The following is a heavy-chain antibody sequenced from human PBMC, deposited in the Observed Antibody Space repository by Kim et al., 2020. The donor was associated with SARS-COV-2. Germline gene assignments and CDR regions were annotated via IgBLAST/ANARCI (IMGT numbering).Heavy chain of an antibody. CDR2: ISDNGGGT. CDR1: GFTFSSYA. D-gene: IGHD3-10*01. J-gene: IGHJ4*02. CDR3: AKSGSGSYYSGIGY. Sequence: GGSLRLSCAASGFTFSSYAMRWVRQAPGKGLEWVSVISDNGGGTYYADSVKGRFTISRDNSKNTLYLQMNSLRAEDTAVYFCAKSGSGSYYSGIGYWGQGALVTVSS. V-gene: IGHV3-23*01.